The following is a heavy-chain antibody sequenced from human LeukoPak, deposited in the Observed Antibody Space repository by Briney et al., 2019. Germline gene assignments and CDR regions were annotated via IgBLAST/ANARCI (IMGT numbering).Heavy chain of an antibody. Sequence: GGSLRLSCAASGFTFSNYWMHWVRQVPGKGLVWVSHINSDGSWTSYADSVKGRFTISKDNAKNTVYLQMNSLRAEDTAVYYCVSFYETYWGRGTLVTVSS. J-gene: IGHJ4*02. D-gene: IGHD2/OR15-2a*01. V-gene: IGHV3-74*01. CDR3: VSFYETY. CDR2: INSDGSWT. CDR1: GFTFSNYW.